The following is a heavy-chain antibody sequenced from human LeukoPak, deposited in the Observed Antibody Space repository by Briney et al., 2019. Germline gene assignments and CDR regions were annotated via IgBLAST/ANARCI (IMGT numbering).Heavy chain of an antibody. V-gene: IGHV3-21*01. CDR3: ARGYCSSTSCYDAFDI. CDR2: ISSSSSYI. CDR1: GFTFSSYS. J-gene: IGHJ3*02. Sequence: GSLRLSCAASGFTFSSYSMNWVRQAPGKGLEWVSSISSSSSYIYYADSVKGRFTISRDNAKNSLYLQMNSLRAEDTAVYYCARGYCSSTSCYDAFDIWGQGTMVTVSS. D-gene: IGHD2-2*01.